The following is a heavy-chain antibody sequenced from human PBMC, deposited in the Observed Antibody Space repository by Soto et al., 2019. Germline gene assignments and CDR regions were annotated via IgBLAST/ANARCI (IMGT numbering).Heavy chain of an antibody. D-gene: IGHD3-16*02. Sequence: EVQLVESGGGLIQPGGSLRLSCGASGFTVSTNYMSWVRQAPGKGLEWVSHIYSGGSTYYADSVKGRFTISRDYSTNTMHLQMNALRAEDTAVYYCARCLGDLSLSAFDIWGQGTLVTVSS. CDR1: GFTVSTNY. CDR2: IYSGGST. CDR3: ARCLGDLSLSAFDI. V-gene: IGHV3-53*01. J-gene: IGHJ3*02.